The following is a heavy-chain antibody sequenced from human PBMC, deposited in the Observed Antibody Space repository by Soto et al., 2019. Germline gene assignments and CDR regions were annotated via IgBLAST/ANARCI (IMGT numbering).Heavy chain of an antibody. CDR2: IIPILDKP. D-gene: IGHD3-16*02. CDR3: TRSIGSGGVIGGFDY. CDR1: GGTFKMYA. V-gene: IGHV1-69*10. Sequence: SVKVSFKASGGTFKMYAMHWVRQAPGQGLEWMGGIIPILDKPTYAQKFQGRVTITVDDSTATAYMELSSLRSGDSAVYYCTRSIGSGGVIGGFDYWGQGTLVTVSS. J-gene: IGHJ4*02.